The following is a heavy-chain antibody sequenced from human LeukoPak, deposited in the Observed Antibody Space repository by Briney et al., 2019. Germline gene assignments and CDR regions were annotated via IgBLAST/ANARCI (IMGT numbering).Heavy chain of an antibody. Sequence: PGGSLRLSCAASGFTFSNYWMHWVRQAPGKGLECVANINQDGSDKYYADSVKGRFTISRDNAKNSLYLQMNGLRAEDTAVYYCTRAYHSGYVEGVFDYWGQGTLVTVSS. CDR2: INQDGSDK. CDR3: TRAYHSGYVEGVFDY. CDR1: GFTFSNYW. V-gene: IGHV3-7*01. D-gene: IGHD5-12*01. J-gene: IGHJ4*02.